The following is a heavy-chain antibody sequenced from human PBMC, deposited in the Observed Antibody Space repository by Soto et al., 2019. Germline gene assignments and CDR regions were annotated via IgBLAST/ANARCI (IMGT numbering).Heavy chain of an antibody. V-gene: IGHV4-39*01. J-gene: IGHJ5*02. Sequence: QLQLQESGPGLVKPSETLSLTCSVSGGSISISSYDWGWIRQPPGKGLEWIGSIYYSGSIYYTPSLKSRVTISVDTSMNQFSLKMSSVTAAETAVYYCARQSSGWYNWFDPWGQGTLVTVSS. D-gene: IGHD6-19*01. CDR2: IYYSGSI. CDR3: ARQSSGWYNWFDP. CDR1: GGSISISSYD.